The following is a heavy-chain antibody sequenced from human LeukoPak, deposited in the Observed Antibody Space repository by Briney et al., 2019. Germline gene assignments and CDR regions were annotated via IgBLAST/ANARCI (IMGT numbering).Heavy chain of an antibody. Sequence: GRSLRLSCAASGFTFDDYAMHWVRQAPGKGLEWVSGISWNSGNMGYAHSVRGRFTISRDNAKNSLYLQMNSLRAEDTALYYCAKALGTMIVVTGFDPWGQGTLVTVSS. CDR3: AKALGTMIVVTGFDP. J-gene: IGHJ5*02. CDR1: GFTFDDYA. D-gene: IGHD3-22*01. CDR2: ISWNSGNM. V-gene: IGHV3-9*01.